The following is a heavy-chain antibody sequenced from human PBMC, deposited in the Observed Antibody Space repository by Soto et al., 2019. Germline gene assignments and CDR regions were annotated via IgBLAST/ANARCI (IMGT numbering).Heavy chain of an antibody. CDR2: IHPGDSDT. CDR1: GYSFTSYW. CDR3: ARHDYGSGSYYYYYYGMDV. D-gene: IGHD3-10*01. V-gene: IGHV5-51*01. Sequence: PGESLKISCKGSGYSFTSYWISWVRQMPRKGLEWMGIIHPGDSDTRYSPSFQGQVTISADKSISTAYLPWSSLKASDTAMYYCARHDYGSGSYYYYYYGMDVWGQGTTVTVS. J-gene: IGHJ6*02.